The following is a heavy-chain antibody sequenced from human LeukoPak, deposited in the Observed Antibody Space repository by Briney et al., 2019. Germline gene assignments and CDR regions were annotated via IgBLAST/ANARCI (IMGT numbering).Heavy chain of an antibody. CDR2: ISGYNGNT. CDR3: AREVGITMVRGASD. D-gene: IGHD3-10*01. Sequence: ASVKVSCKASGYTFTSYGISWVRQAPGQGLEWMGWISGYNGNTNYAQELQGRVTMTTDTSTSTAYMELRSLRSDDTAVYYCAREVGITMVRGASDWGQGTLVTVSS. CDR1: GYTFTSYG. V-gene: IGHV1-18*01. J-gene: IGHJ4*02.